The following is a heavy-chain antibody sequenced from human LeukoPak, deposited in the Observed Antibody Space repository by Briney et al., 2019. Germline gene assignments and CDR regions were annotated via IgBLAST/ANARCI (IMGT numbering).Heavy chain of an antibody. CDR1: GYRFTSYW. CDR3: ARLRDAAMIADY. D-gene: IGHD5-18*01. J-gene: IGHJ4*02. Sequence: GESLQISCKGFGYRFTSYWITWVRQMPGQGLEWMGRIDPSDSYTNYSPSFQGHVTISADKSISTAYLQWSSLKASDSAIYFCARLRDAAMIADYWGQGTLVSVSS. V-gene: IGHV5-10-1*01. CDR2: IDPSDSYT.